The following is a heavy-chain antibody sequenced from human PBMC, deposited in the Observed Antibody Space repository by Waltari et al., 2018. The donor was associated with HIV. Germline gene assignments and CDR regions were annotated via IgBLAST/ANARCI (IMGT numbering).Heavy chain of an antibody. CDR3: ASTYYYDSSGYV. CDR1: GYRFTSYW. D-gene: IGHD3-22*01. V-gene: IGHV5-10-1*01. Sequence: DVQLVQSGAEVKKPGESLRISCKGSGYRFTSYWISWVRQMPGKGLEWMGRIDPSDSYTNYSPSFQGHVTISADKSISTAYLQWSSLKASDTAMYYCASTYYYDSSGYVWGQGTLVTVSS. CDR2: IDPSDSYT. J-gene: IGHJ4*02.